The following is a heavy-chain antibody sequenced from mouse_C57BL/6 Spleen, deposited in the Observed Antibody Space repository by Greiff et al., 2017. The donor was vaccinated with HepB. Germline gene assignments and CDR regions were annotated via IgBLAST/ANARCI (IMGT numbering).Heavy chain of an antibody. D-gene: IGHD1-1*01. J-gene: IGHJ1*03. CDR1: GFTFSSYA. CDR3: ARSLITTVVARYFDV. V-gene: IGHV5-4*03. CDR2: ISDGGSYT. Sequence: DVKLVESGGGLVKPGGSLKLSCAASGFTFSSYAMSWVRQTPEKRLEWVATISDGGSYTYYPDNVKGRFTISRDNAKNNLYLQMSHLKSEDTAMYYCARSLITTVVARYFDVWGTGTTVTVSS.